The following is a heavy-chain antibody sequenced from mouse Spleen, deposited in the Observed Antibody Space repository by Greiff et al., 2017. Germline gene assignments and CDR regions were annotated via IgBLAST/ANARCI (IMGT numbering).Heavy chain of an antibody. CDR1: GFSLTGYG. Sequence: VQLQESGPGLVAPSQSLSITCTVSGFSLTGYGVNWVRQPPGKGLEWLGMIWGDGSTDYNSALKSRLSISKDNSKSQVFLKMNSLQTDDTARYYCARDEGTTVSREASMDYWGQGTSVTVSS. V-gene: IGHV2-6-7*01. J-gene: IGHJ4*01. CDR3: ARDEGTTVSREASMDY. D-gene: IGHD1-1*01. CDR2: IWGDGST.